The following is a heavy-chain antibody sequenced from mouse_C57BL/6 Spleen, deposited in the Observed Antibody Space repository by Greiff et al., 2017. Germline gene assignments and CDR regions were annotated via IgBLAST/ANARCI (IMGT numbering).Heavy chain of an antibody. CDR3: ARGSYYSGSGRYFDV. Sequence: VQLQQSGPELVKPGASVKISCKASGYAFSSSWMNWVKQRPGKGLEWIGRIHPGDGDTNYNGKFKGKATLTADKSSSTAYMQLSSLTSEDSAVEVCARGSYYSGSGRYFDVWGTGTTVTVSS. J-gene: IGHJ1*03. D-gene: IGHD1-1*01. CDR2: IHPGDGDT. V-gene: IGHV1-82*01. CDR1: GYAFSSSW.